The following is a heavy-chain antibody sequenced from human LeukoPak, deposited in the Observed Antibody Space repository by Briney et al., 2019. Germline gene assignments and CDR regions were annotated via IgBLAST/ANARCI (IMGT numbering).Heavy chain of an antibody. D-gene: IGHD3-22*01. CDR1: GYTFTSYE. Sequence: ASVKVSCKASGYTFTSYEINWVRQATGQGLEWMGWMNPNSGNTAYAQKFQGRVTITRNTSISTAYMELSSLRSEDTAIYYCAREDYYDSGSSDYWGQGTLVTVSS. CDR3: AREDYYDSGSSDY. J-gene: IGHJ4*02. V-gene: IGHV1-8*03. CDR2: MNPNSGNT.